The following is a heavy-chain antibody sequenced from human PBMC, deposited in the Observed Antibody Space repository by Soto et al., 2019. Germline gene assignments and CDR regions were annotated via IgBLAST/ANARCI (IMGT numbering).Heavy chain of an antibody. CDR2: IIPIFGTA. D-gene: IGHD3-22*01. V-gene: IGHV1-69*13. Sequence: SVQVSCKASGGTFSSYAISWVRQAPGQGLEWMGGIIPIFGTANYAQKFQGRVTITADESTSTAYMELSSLRSEDTAVYYCAGQARPYDSSGYYYFDYWGQGTLVTVSS. J-gene: IGHJ4*02. CDR3: AGQARPYDSSGYYYFDY. CDR1: GGTFSSYA.